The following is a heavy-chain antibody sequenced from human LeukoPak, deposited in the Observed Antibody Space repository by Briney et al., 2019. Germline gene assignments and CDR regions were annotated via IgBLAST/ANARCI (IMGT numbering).Heavy chain of an antibody. CDR3: ARSARWRYGPGFVGNY. CDR1: GYTFTGHY. Sequence: ASVKVSCKASGYTFTGHYMHWVRQAPGQGLEWMGWINTNSGGTNYAQKFQGRVTMARDTSISTAYMELSRLRSDDTAVYYCARSARWRYGPGFVGNYWGQGTLVTVSS. D-gene: IGHD2-21*01. V-gene: IGHV1-2*02. CDR2: INTNSGGT. J-gene: IGHJ4*02.